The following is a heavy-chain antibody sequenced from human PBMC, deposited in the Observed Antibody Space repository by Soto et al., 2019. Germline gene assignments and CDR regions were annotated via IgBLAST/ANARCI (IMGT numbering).Heavy chain of an antibody. CDR3: ARGRPQKGGYCSSTSCYSYYYYYMDV. CDR1: GGSISNYY. J-gene: IGHJ6*03. CDR2: IYYSGST. Sequence: PSETLSLTCTVSGGSISNYYWSWIRQPPGKGLEWIGYIYYSGSTNYNPSLKSRVTISVDTSKNQFSLKLSSVTAADTAVYYCARGRPQKGGYCSSTSCYSYYYYYMDVWGKGTTVTVSS. V-gene: IGHV4-59*01. D-gene: IGHD2-2*01.